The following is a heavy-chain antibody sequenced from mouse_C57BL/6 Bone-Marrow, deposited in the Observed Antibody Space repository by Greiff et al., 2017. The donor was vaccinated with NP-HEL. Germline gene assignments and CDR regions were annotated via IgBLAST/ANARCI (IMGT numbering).Heavy chain of an antibody. CDR3: AEGYYRGDYAMDY. J-gene: IGHJ4*01. Sequence: QVQLKQPGAELVKPGASVKLSCKASGYTFTSYWMHWVKQRPGRGLEWIGRIDPNSGGTKYNEKFKSKATLTVDKPSSTAYMQLSSLTSEDSAVYYCAEGYYRGDYAMDYWGQGTSVTVSS. D-gene: IGHD2-3*01. V-gene: IGHV1-72*01. CDR1: GYTFTSYW. CDR2: IDPNSGGT.